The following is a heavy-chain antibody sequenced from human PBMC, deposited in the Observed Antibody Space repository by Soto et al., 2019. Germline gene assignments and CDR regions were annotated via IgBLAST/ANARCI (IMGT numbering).Heavy chain of an antibody. CDR1: GVSFSGYY. J-gene: IGHJ6*03. Sequence: SETLSLTCAVYGVSFSGYYWSWSLQPPGKGLEWIGEINHSGSTNYNPSLKSRVTISVDTSKNQFSLKLSSVTAADTAVYYCAREVGVVPASKYSYYYMDVWGKGATVTVSS. CDR3: AREVGVVPASKYSYYYMDV. D-gene: IGHD2-2*01. V-gene: IGHV4-34*01. CDR2: INHSGST.